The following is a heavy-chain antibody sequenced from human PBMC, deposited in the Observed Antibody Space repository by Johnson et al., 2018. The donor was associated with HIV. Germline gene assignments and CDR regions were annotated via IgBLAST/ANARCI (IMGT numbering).Heavy chain of an antibody. V-gene: IGHV3-30-3*01. Sequence: QVHLVESGGGVVQPGRSLRLSCAASGFTFSNYAMHWVRQAPGKGLEWVAVISYDGSNKYYADSVKGRFTISRDNSKNTLYLQMNSLRAEDTAVYYCASLGLDLLVKAPLSVVFDAFDIWGQGTMVTVSS. CDR2: ISYDGSNK. CDR3: ASLGLDLLVKAPLSVVFDAFDI. D-gene: IGHD3-16*01. J-gene: IGHJ3*02. CDR1: GFTFSNYA.